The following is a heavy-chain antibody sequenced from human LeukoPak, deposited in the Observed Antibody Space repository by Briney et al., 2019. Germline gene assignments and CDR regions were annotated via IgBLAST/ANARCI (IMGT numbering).Heavy chain of an antibody. D-gene: IGHD2-15*01. CDR2: VYQRGST. CDR3: GRTLGYCSGGICYNYFDP. V-gene: IGHV4-59*08. J-gene: IGHJ5*02. CDR1: GDSIAGYY. Sequence: SETLSLNCTVFGDSIAGYYWSWIRQPPGKGLEWIGYVYQRGSTTYNTPPKTGSLISPNNPNNHSSLRRTAVTPADTAVYYCGRTLGYCSGGICYNYFDPGGEGTLVTVSS.